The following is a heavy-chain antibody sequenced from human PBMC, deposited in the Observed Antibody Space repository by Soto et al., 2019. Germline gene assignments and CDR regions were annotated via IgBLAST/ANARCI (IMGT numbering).Heavy chain of an antibody. J-gene: IGHJ4*02. CDR3: AIASVTRIRGEPPAH. V-gene: IGHV3-23*01. D-gene: IGHD3-10*01. CDR1: GIIFSAFA. CDR2: ITGSGGSA. Sequence: LRLSCTASGIIFSAFAMSWVRQAPGKGLEWVSGITGSGGSANYADSVKGRFTIFRDNSKDTLYLQMHSLGVDDTAIYYCAIASVTRIRGEPPAHWGQGTLVTVSS.